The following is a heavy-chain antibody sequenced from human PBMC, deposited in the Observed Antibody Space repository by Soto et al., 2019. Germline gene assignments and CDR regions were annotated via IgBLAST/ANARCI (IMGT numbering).Heavy chain of an antibody. D-gene: IGHD6-13*01. CDR1: GFAFSNYG. CDR3: ARDWWGEAAGKDTVTQFDY. Sequence: GGSLRLSCTASGFAFSNYGIHWVRQAPARGVERVAVIWSDGTKKIYGGSVRGRFNSCRDKSKDTIYLQMYSRGAEDTAAYYCARDWWGEAAGKDTVTQFDYWGQGTLVTVSS. CDR2: IWSDGTKK. J-gene: IGHJ4*02. V-gene: IGHV3-33*01.